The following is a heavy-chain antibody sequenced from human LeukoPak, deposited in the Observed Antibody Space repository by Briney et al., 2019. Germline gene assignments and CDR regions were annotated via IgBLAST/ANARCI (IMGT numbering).Heavy chain of an antibody. D-gene: IGHD6-13*01. CDR1: GFTFSSYA. CDR2: VSGSGGST. J-gene: IGHJ4*02. CDR3: AKDPTSTPYSSSWFDY. Sequence: GGSLRLSCAASGFTFSSYAVSWVRQAPGKGLEWVSTVSGSGGSTYYADSVKGRFTISRDNFKNTLYLQMNSLRAEDTAVYYCAKDPTSTPYSSSWFDYWGQGTLVTVSS. V-gene: IGHV3-23*01.